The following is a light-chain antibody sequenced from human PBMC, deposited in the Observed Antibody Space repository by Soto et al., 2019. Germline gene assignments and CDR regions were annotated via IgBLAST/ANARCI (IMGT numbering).Light chain of an antibody. CDR1: QSFNTW. Sequence: DIQMTQSPSTLSASVGDRVXXXXXASQSFNTWLAWYQQKPGKAPNLLIYKASSLASGVPSRFSGSGSGTEFTLTISSLQPDDLATYYCQQYNSFPWTFGQGTKVDIK. CDR2: KAS. V-gene: IGKV1-5*03. CDR3: QQYNSFPWT. J-gene: IGKJ1*01.